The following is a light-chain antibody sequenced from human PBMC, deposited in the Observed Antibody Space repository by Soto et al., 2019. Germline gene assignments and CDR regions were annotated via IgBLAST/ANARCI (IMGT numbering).Light chain of an antibody. CDR2: GAS. V-gene: IGKV3-20*01. Sequence: EIVLTQSPGTLSLSPGDRATLSCRASQSISSSYLAWYQQKPGQAPRLLIYGASSRATSIPDRFSGSGSGTDFTLTISRLEPEDFAVYYCQQYGRSPWTFGQGTKVEVK. J-gene: IGKJ1*01. CDR1: QSISSSY. CDR3: QQYGRSPWT.